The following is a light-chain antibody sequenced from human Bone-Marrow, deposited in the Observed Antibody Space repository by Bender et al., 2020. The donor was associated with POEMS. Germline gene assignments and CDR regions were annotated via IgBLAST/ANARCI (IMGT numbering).Light chain of an antibody. J-gene: IGLJ3*02. CDR2: SDN. CDR3: AAWEAGLSGGM. Sequence: QSVLTQPPSASGTPGQRVTISCSGSNSNIGTNAVNWYQQFPGTAPKLRYYSDNQRPSGVPDRFYAFKSGTSASLASSGLQSEGEADYCCAAWEAGLSGGMFGGGTKLTVL. V-gene: IGLV1-44*01. CDR1: NSNIGTNA.